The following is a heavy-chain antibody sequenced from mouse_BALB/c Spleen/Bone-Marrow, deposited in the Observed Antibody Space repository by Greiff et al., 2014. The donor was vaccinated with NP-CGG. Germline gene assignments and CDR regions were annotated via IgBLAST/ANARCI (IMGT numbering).Heavy chain of an antibody. D-gene: IGHD2-14*01. J-gene: IGHJ1*01. Sequence: VHVKQSGAELVKPGASVKLSCTASGFNIKDTYMHWVKQRPEQGLEWIGRIDPANGNTKYDPKFQGKATITADTSSNTAYLQLSILTSEDTAVYYCASYRYGWYFDVWGAGTTVTVSS. CDR3: ASYRYGWYFDV. CDR2: IDPANGNT. CDR1: GFNIKDTY. V-gene: IGHV14-3*02.